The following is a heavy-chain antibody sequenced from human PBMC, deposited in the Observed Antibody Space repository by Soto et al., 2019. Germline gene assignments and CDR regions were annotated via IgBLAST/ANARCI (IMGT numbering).Heavy chain of an antibody. Sequence: EVQLVESGGGLVQPGGSLRLSCAASGFTFSTYWMSWVRQAPGKGLEWVANIKQDGSEKYYVDSVKGRFTISRDNAKNSLYLQMNSLRAEDTAVYYCPRDPNIVVVPAATYYYYGMDVWGQGTTVTVSS. CDR1: GFTFSTYW. CDR3: PRDPNIVVVPAATYYYYGMDV. J-gene: IGHJ6*02. D-gene: IGHD2-2*01. CDR2: IKQDGSEK. V-gene: IGHV3-7*04.